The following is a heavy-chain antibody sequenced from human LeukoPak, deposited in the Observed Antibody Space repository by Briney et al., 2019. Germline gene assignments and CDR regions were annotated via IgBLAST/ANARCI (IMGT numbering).Heavy chain of an antibody. J-gene: IGHJ6*03. D-gene: IGHD1-1*01. Sequence: GFLRLSCAASEFSVGSNYMTWVRQPPGKRLEWIGEIYHSGSSNYNPSLKSRVTISVDKSKNQFSLRLSSVTAADTAVYYCASGSAKNYYYYMDVWGKGTTVTVSS. V-gene: IGHV4-4*02. CDR1: EFSVGSNY. CDR2: IYHSGSS. CDR3: ASGSAKNYYYYMDV.